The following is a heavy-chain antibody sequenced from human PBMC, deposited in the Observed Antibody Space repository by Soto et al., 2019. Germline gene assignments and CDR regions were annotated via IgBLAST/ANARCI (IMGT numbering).Heavy chain of an antibody. CDR2: IIPIFGTA. V-gene: IGHV1-69*13. D-gene: IGHD3-22*01. CDR1: GGTFSSYA. J-gene: IGHJ6*02. Sequence: SVKVSCKASGGTFSSYAISWVRQAPGQGLEWMGGIIPIFGTANYAQKFQGRVTITADESTSTAYMELSSLRSEDTAGYYCASEWLSCMDVWGQGTTVTVSS. CDR3: ASEWLSCMDV.